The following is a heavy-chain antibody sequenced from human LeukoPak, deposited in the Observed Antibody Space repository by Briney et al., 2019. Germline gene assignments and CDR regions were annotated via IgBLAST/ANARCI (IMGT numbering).Heavy chain of an antibody. V-gene: IGHV4-61*02. J-gene: IGHJ4*02. Sequence: SETLSLTCTVSGGSISSGSYYWSWIRQPAGKGLEWIGRIYTSGSTNYNPSLKSRVTISVDTSKNQFSLKLSSVTAADTAVYYCARDHAVGDGYNYSVWGQGTLVTVSS. CDR3: ARDHAVGDGYNYSV. CDR2: IYTSGST. CDR1: GGSISSGSYY. D-gene: IGHD5-24*01.